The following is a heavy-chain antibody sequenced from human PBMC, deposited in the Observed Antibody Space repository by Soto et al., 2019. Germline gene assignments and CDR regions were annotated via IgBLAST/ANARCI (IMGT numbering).Heavy chain of an antibody. Sequence: SETLSLTCAVSGGSISSGGYSWSWIRQPPGKGLEWIGYMYHSGSTYYNPSLKSRVTISVDTSKNQFSLKLSSVTAADTAVYYCARAKAPLYSSSWYWFDPWGQGTLVTVSS. D-gene: IGHD6-13*01. CDR1: GGSISSGGYS. CDR2: MYHSGST. CDR3: ARAKAPLYSSSWYWFDP. J-gene: IGHJ5*02. V-gene: IGHV4-30-2*01.